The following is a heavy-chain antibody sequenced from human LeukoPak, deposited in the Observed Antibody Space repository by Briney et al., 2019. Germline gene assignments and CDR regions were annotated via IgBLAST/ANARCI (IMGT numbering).Heavy chain of an antibody. J-gene: IGHJ4*02. CDR2: IHNSRGT. D-gene: IGHD4-23*01. V-gene: IGHV4-61*08. CDR1: GDSVTNDVYY. CDR3: ARVGGILHS. Sequence: SETLSLTCTVSGDSVTNDVYYWNWMRQPPGKGLEWIGNIHNSRGTNYNPSLKSRVTISVDPSKNQYSLKMSSVTLADTAMYYCARVGGILHSWGQGAQVTVSS.